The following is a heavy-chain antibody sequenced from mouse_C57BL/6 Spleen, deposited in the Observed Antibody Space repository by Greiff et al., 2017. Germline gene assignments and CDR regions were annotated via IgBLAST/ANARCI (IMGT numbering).Heavy chain of an antibody. Sequence: QVQLQQPGAELVKPGASVKLSCKASGYTFTSYWMQWVKQRPGQGLEWIGEIDPSDSYTNYNQKFKGKATLTVDTSSSTAYMQLSSLTSEDSAVYYCARFPRWFPAMPYAMDVWGQGTSVTVSS. CDR2: IDPSDSYT. CDR1: GYTFTSYW. V-gene: IGHV1-50*01. D-gene: IGHD2-3*01. CDR3: ARFPRWFPAMPYAMDV. J-gene: IGHJ4*01.